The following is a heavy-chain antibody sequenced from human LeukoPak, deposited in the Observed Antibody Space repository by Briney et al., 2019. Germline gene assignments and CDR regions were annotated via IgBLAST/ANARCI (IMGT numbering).Heavy chain of an antibody. D-gene: IGHD1-26*01. CDR2: MSPHRRDT. CDR1: GYTFTGYY. J-gene: IGHJ4*02. Sequence: ASVKVSCKASGYTFTGYYMHWVRQAPGQGLEWMGWMSPHRRDTGYAQKFQGRVTMTSDTSISTAYMELSSLRSEDTAVYYCARGRWEVPSDYWGQGTLVAVSS. CDR3: ARGRWEVPSDY. V-gene: IGHV1-8*02.